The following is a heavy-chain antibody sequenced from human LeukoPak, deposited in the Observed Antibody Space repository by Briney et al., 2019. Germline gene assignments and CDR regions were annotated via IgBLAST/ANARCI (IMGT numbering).Heavy chain of an antibody. CDR1: GFTFSSYW. J-gene: IGHJ4*02. D-gene: IGHD2-21*02. CDR2: INSDGSST. CDR3: ARVRNVLAYCGGDCSDSYFDY. V-gene: IGHV3-74*01. Sequence: GGSLRLSCAASGFTFSSYWMHWVRQAPGKGLVWVSRINSDGSSTSYADSVKGRFTISRDNAKNTLYLQMNSLRAEDTAVYYCARVRNVLAYCGGDCSDSYFDYWGQGTLVTVSS.